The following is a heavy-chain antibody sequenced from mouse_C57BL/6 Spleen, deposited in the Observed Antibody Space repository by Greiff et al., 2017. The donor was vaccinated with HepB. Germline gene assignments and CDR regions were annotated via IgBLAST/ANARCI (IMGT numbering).Heavy chain of an antibody. D-gene: IGHD3-3*01. CDR2: IYPRSGNT. CDR1: GYTFTSYG. Sequence: VQLQESGAELARPGASVKLSCKASGYTFTSYGISWVKQTTGQGLEWIGEIYPRSGNTYYNEKFKGKATLTADKSSSTAYMELRSLTSEDSAVYFCARRDGDYFDYWGQGTTLTVSS. V-gene: IGHV1-81*01. J-gene: IGHJ2*01. CDR3: ARRDGDYFDY.